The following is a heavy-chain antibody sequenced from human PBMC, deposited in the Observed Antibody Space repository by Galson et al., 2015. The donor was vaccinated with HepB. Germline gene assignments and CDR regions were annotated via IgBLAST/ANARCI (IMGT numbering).Heavy chain of an antibody. CDR2: INPNSGGT. CDR3: ARAGYCSSTSCYNWFDP. J-gene: IGHJ5*02. CDR1: GYTFTGYY. D-gene: IGHD2-2*01. V-gene: IGHV1-2*02. Sequence: SVKVSCKASGYTFTGYYMHWVRQAPGQGLEWMGWINPNSGGTNYAQKFQGRVTMTRDTSISTAYMELSRLRSDDTAVYYCARAGYCSSTSCYNWFDPWGQGTLVTVSS.